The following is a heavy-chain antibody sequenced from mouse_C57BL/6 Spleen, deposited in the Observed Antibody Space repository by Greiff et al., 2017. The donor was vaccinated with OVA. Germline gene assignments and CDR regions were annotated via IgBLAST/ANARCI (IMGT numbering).Heavy chain of an antibody. CDR3: AREGLLKAMDY. D-gene: IGHD2-3*01. J-gene: IGHJ4*01. V-gene: IGHV1-55*01. CDR2: IYPGSGST. CDR1: GFTFTSYW. Sequence: VQLQQPGAELVKPGASLKMSCEASGFTFTSYWITWVKQRPGKGLEWVGDIYPGSGSTNYNEKFKGKSTLTVDTSSSTAYLQLSSLTAEDSAVYYGAREGLLKAMDYWGQGTSVTAAS.